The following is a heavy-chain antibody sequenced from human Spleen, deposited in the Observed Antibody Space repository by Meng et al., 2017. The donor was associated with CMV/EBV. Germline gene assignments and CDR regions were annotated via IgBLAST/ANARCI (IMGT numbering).Heavy chain of an antibody. Sequence: QATLTVSGPLLSTPPETLTLPSSVSGFSPSNVRMGVSWIRQPPGKALEWLAHIFSNDEKSYSTSLKSRLTISKDTSKSQVVLTMTNMDPVDTATYYCARIDDFSPSHYFDYWGQGTLVTVSS. CDR2: IFSNDEK. D-gene: IGHD3-3*01. V-gene: IGHV2-26*01. J-gene: IGHJ4*02. CDR1: GFSPSNVRMG. CDR3: ARIDDFSPSHYFDY.